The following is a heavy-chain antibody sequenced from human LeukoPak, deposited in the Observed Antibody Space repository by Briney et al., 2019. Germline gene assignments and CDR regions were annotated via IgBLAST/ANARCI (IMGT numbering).Heavy chain of an antibody. V-gene: IGHV4-61*02. CDR1: GGSISSGSYY. CDR2: IYTSGST. CDR3: ARVRVPYCSSTSCRDAFDI. Sequence: PSQTLSLTCTVSGGSISSGSYYWSWIRQPAGKGLEWIGRIYTSGSTNYNPSLKSRVTISVDTSKNQFSLKLSSVTAADTAVYYCARVRVPYCSSTSCRDAFDIWGQGTMVTVSS. J-gene: IGHJ3*02. D-gene: IGHD2-2*01.